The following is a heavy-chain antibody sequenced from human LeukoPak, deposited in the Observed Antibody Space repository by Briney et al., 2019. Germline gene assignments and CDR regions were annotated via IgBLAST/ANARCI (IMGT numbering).Heavy chain of an antibody. CDR1: GFPFSSYT. CDR2: ISGNGGST. V-gene: IGHV3-64*02. Sequence: GGSLRLSCAASGFPFSSYTIHSVRQVPGGGLEYVSAISGNGGSTYYADSVKGRFTISRDDSKNTLYLQMGSLTTEDMGVYYCAKGVGFSTGWYYFDSWGQGTLVTVSS. J-gene: IGHJ4*02. D-gene: IGHD6-19*01. CDR3: AKGVGFSTGWYYFDS.